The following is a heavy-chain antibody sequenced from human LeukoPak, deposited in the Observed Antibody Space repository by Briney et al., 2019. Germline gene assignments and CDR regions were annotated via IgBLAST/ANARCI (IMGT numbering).Heavy chain of an antibody. V-gene: IGHV3-53*04. CDR1: GFNVRRTY. Sequence: GGSLRLSCTGSGFNVRRTYMSWVRQAPGKGLEWLSLLYSGGGSFHADSVKGRFTISRHNSQNTVYLQMNSLRPDDTAVYHCARVECTSTNCSGAFDIWGQGTRVTVSS. D-gene: IGHD2-2*01. CDR2: LYSGGGS. CDR3: ARVECTSTNCSGAFDI. J-gene: IGHJ3*02.